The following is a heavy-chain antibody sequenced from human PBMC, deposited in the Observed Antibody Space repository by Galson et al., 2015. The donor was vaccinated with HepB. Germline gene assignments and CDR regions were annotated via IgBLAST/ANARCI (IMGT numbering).Heavy chain of an antibody. CDR2: LWNDGSNK. CDR3: ARGRSGYSPLGGAFDI. V-gene: IGHV3-33*01. Sequence: SQRISRAAYGVTFSSYTIHWGRQAPREKLVRGADLWNDGSNKYYADCVRGRFTSSRDNSKNTLYLQMNSLRAEDTALYYCARGRSGYSPLGGAFDIWGQGTTVTVSS. J-gene: IGHJ3*02. D-gene: IGHD5-18*01. CDR1: GVTFSSYT.